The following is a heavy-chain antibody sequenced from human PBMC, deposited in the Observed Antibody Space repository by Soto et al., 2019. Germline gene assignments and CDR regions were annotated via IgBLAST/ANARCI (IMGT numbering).Heavy chain of an antibody. J-gene: IGHJ6*02. CDR2: IYSGGST. CDR3: ARFVRSCSATTCSTRADV. D-gene: IGHD2-2*01. CDR1: GGFVNSDTHS. V-gene: IGHV4-61*01. Sequence: SETLYLTCTVSGGFVNSDTHSWSWIRQTPGKRLEWIGFIYSGGSTKNPSLRSRVTMSVDTSKNQFSLKLRSVVVADTAVYHCARFVRSCSATTCSTRADVWGQGITVTVSS.